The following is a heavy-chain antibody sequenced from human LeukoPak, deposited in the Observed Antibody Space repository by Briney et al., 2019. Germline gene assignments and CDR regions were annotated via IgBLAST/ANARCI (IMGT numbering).Heavy chain of an antibody. J-gene: IGHJ3*02. V-gene: IGHV5-10-1*01. CDR2: IDPSDSYT. CDR1: GYSFTTYW. CDR3: ARQGGFYDNRGYNDAFDI. Sequence: GESLKISCKGSGYSFTTYWISWVRQMPGKGLEWMVRIDPSDSYTNYSPSFQGHVTISVDKSISTAYLQWSSLKASDTAMYYCARQGGFYDNRGYNDAFDIWGQGTVVTVSS. D-gene: IGHD3-22*01.